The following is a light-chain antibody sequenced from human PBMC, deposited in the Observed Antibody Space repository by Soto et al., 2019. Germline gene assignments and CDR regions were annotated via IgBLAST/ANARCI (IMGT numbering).Light chain of an antibody. Sequence: EIVMTQSPATLSVSPGERATLSCRASQSVSNNLAWYQQKPGQAPRLLIYGASTRATGVTARFSGSGSGTDFTLTISSLQSEDFAVYSCQQYANWPQGTFGQGTRLEIK. V-gene: IGKV3-15*01. CDR1: QSVSNN. CDR2: GAS. J-gene: IGKJ5*01. CDR3: QQYANWPQGT.